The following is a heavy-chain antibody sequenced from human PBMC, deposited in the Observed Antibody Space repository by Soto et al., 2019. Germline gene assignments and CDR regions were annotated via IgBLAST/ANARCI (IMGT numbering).Heavy chain of an antibody. J-gene: IGHJ6*02. CDR1: GFTLSDYE. CDR3: ARVRAGAANGYYGMDV. Sequence: PGGSLRLSCRASGFTLSDYEMHWVRQAPGKGLEWVSYISTGSSTIYYADSVKGRFTISRDNANNSLFLEMNSLRPEDTALYYCARVRAGAANGYYGMDVWGQGTTVTVSS. D-gene: IGHD1-26*01. V-gene: IGHV3-48*03. CDR2: ISTGSSTI.